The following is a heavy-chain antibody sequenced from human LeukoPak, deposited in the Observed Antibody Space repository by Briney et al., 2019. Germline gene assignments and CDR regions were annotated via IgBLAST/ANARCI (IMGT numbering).Heavy chain of an antibody. CDR2: VYYSGSA. CDR1: SGSISSYY. Sequence: SETLSLTCTVSSGSISSYYWSWIRQPPGKGLEWIGYVYYSGSANYNPSLKSRVTISVDTSKDQFSLKLSSVTAADTAVYYCARHEKLGQFDYWGQGTLVTVSS. J-gene: IGHJ4*02. V-gene: IGHV4-59*08. D-gene: IGHD3-10*01. CDR3: ARHEKLGQFDY.